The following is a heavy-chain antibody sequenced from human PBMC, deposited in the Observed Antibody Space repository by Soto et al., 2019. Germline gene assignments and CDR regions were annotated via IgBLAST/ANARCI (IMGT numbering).Heavy chain of an antibody. CDR3: ARCGDSRYGMDV. CDR1: EYTFTSYD. J-gene: IGHJ6*02. CDR2: MNPNSGNT. D-gene: IGHD4-17*01. V-gene: IGHV1-8*01. Sequence: ASXKFSINSSEYTFTSYDINWVRQATGQGLEWMGWMNPNSGNTGYAQKFQGRVTMTRNTSISTAYMELSSLRSEDTAVYYCARCGDSRYGMDVWGQGTTVTVS.